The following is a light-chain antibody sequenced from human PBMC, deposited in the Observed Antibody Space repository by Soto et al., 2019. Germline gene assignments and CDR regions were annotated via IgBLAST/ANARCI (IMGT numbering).Light chain of an antibody. CDR2: GAS. CDR3: EQSGSSFS. V-gene: IGKV3-20*01. J-gene: IGKJ3*01. Sequence: EIVLTQSPGTLSLSPREIATLSCRASQSVSSNYLGGYKQKPGQPPRLLIYGASITATGTPDSFSGSGSGQDLSLTLSRLGSEDFAVYYCEQSGSSFSFGPGNKVDIK. CDR1: QSVSSNY.